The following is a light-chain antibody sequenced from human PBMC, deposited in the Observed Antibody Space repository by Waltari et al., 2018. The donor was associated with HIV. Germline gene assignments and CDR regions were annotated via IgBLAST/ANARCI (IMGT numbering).Light chain of an antibody. V-gene: IGKV4-1*01. CDR1: QSVLFSTSNSNY. J-gene: IGKJ2*01. CDR3: QQYYSHPRT. CDR2: WAS. Sequence: DIVLTQSPDSLTVSLGERATINCKASQSVLFSTSNSNYLAWYQQKPGHPPKLLISWASGRRSGVPDRFRGGESGTDFTLTIRDLQADDVAVYYCQQYYSHPRTFGQGTKLEI.